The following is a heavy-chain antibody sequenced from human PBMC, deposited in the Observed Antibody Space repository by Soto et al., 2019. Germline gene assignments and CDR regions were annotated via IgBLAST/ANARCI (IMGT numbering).Heavy chain of an antibody. CDR3: ARDCSSTSCFDY. CDR2: IWYDGSNK. CDR1: GFTFSSYG. J-gene: IGHJ4*02. V-gene: IGHV3-33*01. Sequence: VQLVESGGGVVQPGRSLRLSCAASGFTFSSYGMHWVRQAPGKGLEWVAVIWYDGSNKYYADSVKGRFTISRDNSKNTLYLQMNSLRAEDTAVYYCARDCSSTSCFDYWGQGTLVTVSS. D-gene: IGHD2-2*01.